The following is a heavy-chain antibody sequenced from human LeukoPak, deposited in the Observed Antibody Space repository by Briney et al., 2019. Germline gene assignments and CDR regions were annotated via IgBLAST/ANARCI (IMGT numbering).Heavy chain of an antibody. J-gene: IGHJ4*02. Sequence: SPRLSCAASQVASRDDYMSSIRQAPRERLWWVSCISISGSTIYYAAPVKGRSTFSWDNAKNSFYLKLTRLTVENPAMNYFARSITFGGVIAAPFFDYWGQGTMVTVSS. CDR2: ISISGSTI. V-gene: IGHV3-11*01. D-gene: IGHD3-16*02. CDR3: ARSITFGGVIAAPFFDY. CDR1: QVASRDDY.